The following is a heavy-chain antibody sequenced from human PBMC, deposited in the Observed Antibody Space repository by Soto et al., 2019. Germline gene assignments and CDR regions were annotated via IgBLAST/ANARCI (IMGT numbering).Heavy chain of an antibody. CDR2: ISYDGSNK. V-gene: IGHV3-30-3*01. CDR1: GFTFSSYA. J-gene: IGHJ4*02. CDR3: ARDGAFTDYYGSGSSGIDY. D-gene: IGHD3-10*01. Sequence: QVQLVESGGGVVQPGRSLRLSCAASGFTFSSYAMHWVRQAPGKGLEWVAVISYDGSNKYYADSVKGRFTISRDNSKNTLYLQMNSLRAEDTAVYYCARDGAFTDYYGSGSSGIDYWGQGTLVTVSS.